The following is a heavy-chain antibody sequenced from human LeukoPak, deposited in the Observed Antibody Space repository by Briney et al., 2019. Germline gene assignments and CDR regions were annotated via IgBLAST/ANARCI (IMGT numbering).Heavy chain of an antibody. J-gene: IGHJ4*02. D-gene: IGHD2-8*02. Sequence: GGSLRLSCAVSGLTLSRYWMHWVRQAPGKGLVWVSRINSDGSVTTYADAVKGRFTVSRDNAKNTLYLQMNSLSVEDTAIYYCARIATGGPLDWGQGTLVIVSS. CDR2: INSDGSVT. CDR3: ARIATGGPLD. V-gene: IGHV3-74*01. CDR1: GLTLSRYW.